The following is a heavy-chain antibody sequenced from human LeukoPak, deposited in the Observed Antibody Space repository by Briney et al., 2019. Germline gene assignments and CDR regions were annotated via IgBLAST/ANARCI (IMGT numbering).Heavy chain of an antibody. CDR1: GFAFNTYA. CDR3: AREIFGSGSYPDF. J-gene: IGHJ4*02. Sequence: PGGSLRHSCAASGFAFNTYAMHWVRQAPGQGLEWVALIWHDGSHKFYSNCVRGQFTISRDNSKNTVSLQMNNLRTEDTAVYCAREIFGSGSYPDFWGQGTLVTVSS. V-gene: IGHV3-33*01. D-gene: IGHD3-10*01. CDR2: IWHDGSHK.